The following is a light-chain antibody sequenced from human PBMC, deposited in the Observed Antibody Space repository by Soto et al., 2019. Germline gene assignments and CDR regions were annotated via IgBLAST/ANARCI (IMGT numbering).Light chain of an antibody. CDR3: QQYNKFPSLT. Sequence: EIVMTQSPATLSMPPGERATLSCRASQSVSSNLAWYQQKPGQAPRLLIYGASTRATGIPARFSGSGSGTEFTLTIGSLQSEDFAVYYCQQYNKFPSLTFGGGTKVEIK. CDR1: QSVSSN. V-gene: IGKV3-15*01. CDR2: GAS. J-gene: IGKJ4*01.